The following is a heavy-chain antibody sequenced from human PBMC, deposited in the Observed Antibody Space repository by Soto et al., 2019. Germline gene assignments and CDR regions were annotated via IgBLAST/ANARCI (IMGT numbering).Heavy chain of an antibody. CDR1: GVSISSTTDY. J-gene: IGHJ4*02. Sequence: SETLSLTCIVSGVSISSTTDYWGWIRQTPGKGLEWIGSIYYSGSTYYNPSLKSRVTISVDTSKNHFSLKLSSVTAADTAVYYCARHLGEGYFDYWGQGTLVTVSS. CDR3: ARHLGEGYFDY. CDR2: IYYSGST. V-gene: IGHV4-39*01.